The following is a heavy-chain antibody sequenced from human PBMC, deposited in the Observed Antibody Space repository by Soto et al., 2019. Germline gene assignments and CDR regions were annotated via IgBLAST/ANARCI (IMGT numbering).Heavy chain of an antibody. CDR3: AREDYCYDSSGHTGGGNWFDP. Sequence: QVQLVQSGAEVKKPGASVKVSCKASVYTFTGFYMHWVRQAPGQGLEWIGWINPNRGGTNYAQKFQGRVTMTRETSISTAYMELTRLRSSDTAVYYCAREDYCYDSSGHTGGGNWFDPWGKGTLVTVSS. V-gene: IGHV1-2*02. D-gene: IGHD3-22*01. CDR1: VYTFTGFY. J-gene: IGHJ5*02. CDR2: INPNRGGT.